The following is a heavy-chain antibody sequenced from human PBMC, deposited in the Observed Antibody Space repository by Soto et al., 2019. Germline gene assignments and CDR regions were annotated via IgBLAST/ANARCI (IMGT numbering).Heavy chain of an antibody. V-gene: IGHV3-23*01. J-gene: IGHJ3*02. CDR3: AKDLYCSGGSCYSEWAFDI. Sequence: GGSLRLSCAASGFTFSSYAMTWVRQAPGKGLEWVSTISGSGGSTYYADSVMGRFTISRDNSKNTLYLQMNSLRAEDTAVYYCAKDLYCSGGSCYSEWAFDIWGQGTMVTVSS. CDR2: ISGSGGST. CDR1: GFTFSSYA. D-gene: IGHD2-15*01.